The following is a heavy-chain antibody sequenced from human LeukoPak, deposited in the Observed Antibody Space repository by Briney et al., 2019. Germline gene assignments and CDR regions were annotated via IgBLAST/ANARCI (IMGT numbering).Heavy chain of an antibody. CDR1: GFTFSSYW. CDR3: ARDLYRIVVVPHYFDY. V-gene: IGHV3-7*01. CDR2: IKKDGSEK. Sequence: GGSLRLSCAASGFTFSSYWMSWVRQAPGEGLGWGANIKKDGSEKYYVDSVKGRFTISRDNAKNSLYLQMNSLRADDTAVYYRARDLYRIVVVPHYFDYWGQGTLVTVSS. J-gene: IGHJ4*02. D-gene: IGHD3-22*01.